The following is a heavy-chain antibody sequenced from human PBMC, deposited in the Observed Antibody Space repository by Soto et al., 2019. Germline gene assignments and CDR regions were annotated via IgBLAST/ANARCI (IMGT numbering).Heavy chain of an antibody. V-gene: IGHV3-73*01. CDR3: AKDSEHGDLSVY. CDR2: IRSKANSYAT. CDR1: GFTFSGSA. J-gene: IGHJ4*02. D-gene: IGHD3-22*01. Sequence: GGSLRLSCAASGFTFSGSAMHWVRQASGKGLEWVGRIRSKANSYATAYAASVKGRFTISRDDSKNTAYLQMNSLRAEDTAVYYCAKDSEHGDLSVYSAQRTPVTVSS.